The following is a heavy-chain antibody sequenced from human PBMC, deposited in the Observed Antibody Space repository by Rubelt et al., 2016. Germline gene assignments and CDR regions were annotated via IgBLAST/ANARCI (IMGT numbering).Heavy chain of an antibody. CDR2: IYYSGST. CDR3: ARHISRLRFLEWLSNFDY. V-gene: IGHV4-39*01. Sequence: QLQLQESGPGLVKPSETLSLTCTVSGASISSRSYFWGWIRQPPGKGLEWIGYIYYSGSTYYNPSPMSRFTLSVDTAKNQFSLKLSSVTAADTAVYYCARHISRLRFLEWLSNFDYWGQGTLVTVSS. J-gene: IGHJ4*02. D-gene: IGHD3-3*01. CDR1: GASISSRSYF.